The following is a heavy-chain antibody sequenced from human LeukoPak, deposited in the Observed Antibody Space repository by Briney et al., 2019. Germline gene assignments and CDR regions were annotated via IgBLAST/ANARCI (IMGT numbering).Heavy chain of an antibody. J-gene: IGHJ4*02. CDR3: AREILEPGKTHEY. CDR2: INNDGTAT. Sequence: GGSLRLSCAASGFTFSAYWMHWVRQVPGKGLVWVSRINNDGTATFFADFVKGRFTISRDNAKNTLYLQMDSLRAEDTAMYYCAREILEPGKTHEYWGQGTLVTVSS. D-gene: IGHD1-1*01. V-gene: IGHV3-74*01. CDR1: GFTFSAYW.